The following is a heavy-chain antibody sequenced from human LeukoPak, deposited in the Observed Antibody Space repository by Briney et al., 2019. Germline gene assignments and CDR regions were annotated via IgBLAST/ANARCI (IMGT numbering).Heavy chain of an antibody. CDR3: ARGGRSGSYGWYFDL. D-gene: IGHD1-26*01. V-gene: IGHV1-3*01. CDR2: INAGNGNT. J-gene: IGHJ2*01. CDR1: GYTFTSYA. Sequence: ASVKVSCKASGYTFTSYAMHWVRQAPGQRLEWMGWINAGNGNTKYSQKFQGRVTITRDTSASTAYMELSSLRSEDTAVYYCARGGRSGSYGWYFDLWGRGTLVTVSS.